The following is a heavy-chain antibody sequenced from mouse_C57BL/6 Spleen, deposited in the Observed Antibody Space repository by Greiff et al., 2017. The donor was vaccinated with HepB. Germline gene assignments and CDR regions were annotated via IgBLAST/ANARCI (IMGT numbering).Heavy chain of an antibody. CDR2: IYPRSGNT. J-gene: IGHJ4*01. Sequence: VKVVESGAELARPGASVKLSCKASGYTFTSYGISWVKQRTGQGLEWIGEIYPRSGNTYYNEKFKGKATLTADKSSSTAYMELRSLTSEDSAVYFCARWGLRGAMDYWGQGTSVTVSS. CDR1: GYTFTSYG. D-gene: IGHD3-2*02. V-gene: IGHV1-81*01. CDR3: ARWGLRGAMDY.